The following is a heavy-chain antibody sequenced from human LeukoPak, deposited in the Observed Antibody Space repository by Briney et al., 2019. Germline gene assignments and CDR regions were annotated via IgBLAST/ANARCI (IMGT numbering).Heavy chain of an antibody. D-gene: IGHD3-22*01. Sequence: GGSLRLSCAASGFTFSSYAMSWVRQAPGKGLEWVSAISGSGGSTYYADSVKGRFTISRDNSKNTLYLQMNSLRAEDTAVYYCAKDLAYYYDSSGFTPFGYWGQGTLVTVSS. CDR3: AKDLAYYYDSSGFTPFGY. CDR1: GFTFSSYA. V-gene: IGHV3-23*01. CDR2: ISGSGGST. J-gene: IGHJ4*02.